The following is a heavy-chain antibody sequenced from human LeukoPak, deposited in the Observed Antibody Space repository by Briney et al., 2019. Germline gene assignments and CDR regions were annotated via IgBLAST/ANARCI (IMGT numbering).Heavy chain of an antibody. V-gene: IGHV1-3*01. CDR3: ARDQTQYNWNDETYDY. D-gene: IGHD1-1*01. J-gene: IGHJ4*02. Sequence: ASVKVSCKASGGTFSSYAISWVRQAPGQRLEWMGWINAGNGNTKYSQKFQGRVTITRDTSASTAYMELSSLRSEDTAVYYCARDQTQYNWNDETYDYWGQGTLVTVSS. CDR1: GGTFSSYA. CDR2: INAGNGNT.